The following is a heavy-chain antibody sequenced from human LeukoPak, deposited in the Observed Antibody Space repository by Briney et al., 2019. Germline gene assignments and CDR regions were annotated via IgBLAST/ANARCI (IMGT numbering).Heavy chain of an antibody. V-gene: IGHV4-39*07. CDR2: IYYSGST. CDR1: GGSISSSSYY. J-gene: IGHJ3*02. Sequence: SETLSLTCTVSGGSISSSSYYWGWIRQPPGKGLEWIGSIYYSGSTYYNPSLKSRVTISVDTSKNQFSLKLSSVTAADTAVYYCASTSPVLLWFGEHAFDIWGQGTMVTVSS. CDR3: ASTSPVLLWFGEHAFDI. D-gene: IGHD3-10*01.